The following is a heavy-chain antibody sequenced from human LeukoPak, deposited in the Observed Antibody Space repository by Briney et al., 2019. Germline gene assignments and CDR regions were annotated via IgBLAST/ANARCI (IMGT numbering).Heavy chain of an antibody. D-gene: IGHD2-2*01. J-gene: IGHJ5*02. V-gene: IGHV4-39*07. CDR3: ARGVVPAALWQNWFDP. Sequence: SETLSLTCTVSGGSISSSSYFWGWIRQPPGEGLEWIGSISYTGSTYSNPSLKSRVTMSVDTSKNQFSLKLSSVTAADTAVFFCARGVVPAALWQNWFDPWGQGSLVIVSS. CDR1: GGSISSSSYF. CDR2: ISYTGST.